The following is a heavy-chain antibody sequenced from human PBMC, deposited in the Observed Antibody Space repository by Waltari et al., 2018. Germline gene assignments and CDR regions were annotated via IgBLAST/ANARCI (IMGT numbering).Heavy chain of an antibody. J-gene: IGHJ6*03. CDR3: AADTRIKLWLPSYYYYMDV. Sequence: QMQLVQSVPEVKKPWTSVKVSCKGSGFTFTSSAVQWVRQARGQRLEGIGCSVVGSGNTNYAQNCQKRVTITRDMYTSTAYMELSSLRAEDMAVYYCAADTRIKLWLPSYYYYMDVWGQGTTVTVSS. CDR2: SVVGSGNT. D-gene: IGHD5-18*01. V-gene: IGHV1-58*01. CDR1: GFTFTSSA.